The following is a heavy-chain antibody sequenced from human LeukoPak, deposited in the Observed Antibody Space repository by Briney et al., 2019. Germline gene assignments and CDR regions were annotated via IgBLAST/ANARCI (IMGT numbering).Heavy chain of an antibody. Sequence: GGALRLSWAASGFLFRSCAMTWVRQAPGKGLEWVANIKEGGSETHYQDSVKGRFTISRDDSTSSLYLQMNSLRAEDTAVYYCARGRGGDWGQGTLVTVSS. CDR2: IKEGGSET. D-gene: IGHD2-21*01. J-gene: IGHJ4*02. V-gene: IGHV3-7*01. CDR1: GFLFRSCA. CDR3: ARGRGGD.